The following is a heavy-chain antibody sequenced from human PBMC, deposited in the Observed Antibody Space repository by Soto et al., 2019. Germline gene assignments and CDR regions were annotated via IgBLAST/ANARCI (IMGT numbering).Heavy chain of an antibody. CDR2: IYYSGST. D-gene: IGHD4-17*01. CDR3: ATDRQGDNDGVLDAFDI. V-gene: IGHV4-30-4*01. CDR1: GGSISSGDYY. Sequence: SETLSLTCTVSGGSISSGDYYWSWIRQPPGKGLEWIGYIYYSGSTYYNPSLKNRVTISVDTSKNQFSLKLSSVTAADTAVYYCATDRQGDNDGVLDAFDIWRQGTMVTVSS. J-gene: IGHJ3*02.